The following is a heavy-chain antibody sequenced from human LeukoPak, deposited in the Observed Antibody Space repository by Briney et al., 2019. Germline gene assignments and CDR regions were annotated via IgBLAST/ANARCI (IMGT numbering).Heavy chain of an antibody. D-gene: IGHD1-1*01. CDR1: GFTFSDYY. Sequence: GGSLRLSCAASGFTFSDYYMSWIRQAPGKGLEWVSYISSSGSTIYYADSVKGRFTISRDNAKNSLYLQMNSLRAEDTAVYYCARASGTQYSYYYYGMDVWGQGTTVTVSS. V-gene: IGHV3-11*01. J-gene: IGHJ6*02. CDR3: ARASGTQYSYYYYGMDV. CDR2: ISSSGSTI.